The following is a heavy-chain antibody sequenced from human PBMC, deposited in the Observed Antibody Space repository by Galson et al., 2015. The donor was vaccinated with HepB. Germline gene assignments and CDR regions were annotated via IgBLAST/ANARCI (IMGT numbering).Heavy chain of an antibody. D-gene: IGHD6-19*01. CDR1: GFTVSNNY. V-gene: IGHV3-66*01. CDR2: IYSGGST. CDR3: ARAILSLRIAVAGPVYGMDV. Sequence: SLRLSCAASGFTVSNNYMSWVRQAPGKGLEWVSVIYSGGSTYYADSVKGRFTISRDNSKNTLYLQMISLRAEDTAVYYCARAILSLRIAVAGPVYGMDVWGQGTTVTVSS. J-gene: IGHJ6*02.